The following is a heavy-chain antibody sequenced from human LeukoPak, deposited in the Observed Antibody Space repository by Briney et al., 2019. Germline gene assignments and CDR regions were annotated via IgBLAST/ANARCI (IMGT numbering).Heavy chain of an antibody. CDR1: GGSISGSY. CDR3: ARGIESYGDYGY. J-gene: IGHJ4*02. D-gene: IGHD4-17*01. V-gene: IGHV4-59*01. CDR2: MYNSGST. Sequence: SETLSLTSTVSGGSISGSYWSWIRHPPGKGLEWIAYMYNSGSTNYNPALKSRVTISIDTSKNQFSLKLSSLTAADTAIYYCARGIESYGDYGYWGQGILVTVSS.